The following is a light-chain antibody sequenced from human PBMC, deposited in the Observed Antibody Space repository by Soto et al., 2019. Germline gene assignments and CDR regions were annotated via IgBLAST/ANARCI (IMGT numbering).Light chain of an antibody. J-gene: IGKJ4*01. Sequence: DIQMTQSPSTLSASVGDRVTITCRASQSIDSWLAWYQQKPGKAPKLLIYKTSNLESGVPSRFSGSGSGTELSLTISSLQPDDFATYYCQQYKSFSLTFGGGTKVDIK. CDR3: QQYKSFSLT. CDR1: QSIDSW. V-gene: IGKV1-5*03. CDR2: KTS.